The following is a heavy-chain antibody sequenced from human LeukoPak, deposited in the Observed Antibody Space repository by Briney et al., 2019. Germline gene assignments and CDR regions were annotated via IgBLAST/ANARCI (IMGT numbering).Heavy chain of an antibody. V-gene: IGHV1-18*01. D-gene: IGHD6-19*01. CDR3: ARVVSSGWFFDY. Sequence: ASVKVSCKASGYTFTSYGISWVRQAPGQGLEWMGWISGSNGNTNYAQKLQGRVTMTTDTSTSTAYMELSSLRSEDTAVYYCARVVSSGWFFDYWGQGTLVTVSS. J-gene: IGHJ4*02. CDR2: ISGSNGNT. CDR1: GYTFTSYG.